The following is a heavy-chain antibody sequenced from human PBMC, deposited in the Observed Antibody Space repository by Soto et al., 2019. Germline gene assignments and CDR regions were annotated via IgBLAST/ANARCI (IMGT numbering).Heavy chain of an antibody. CDR2: ISGSGGST. V-gene: IGHV3-23*01. CDR3: AKERKNDWDYYYHYGMDF. CDR1: GFTFSSYA. D-gene: IGHD2-21*01. Sequence: GGSLRLSCAASGFTFSSYAMSWVRQAPGKGLEWVSAISGSGGSTYYADSVKGRFTISRDNSKNTLYLQMNSLRAEDTAVYYCAKERKNDWDYYYHYGMDFWGQGTTVPVAS. J-gene: IGHJ6*02.